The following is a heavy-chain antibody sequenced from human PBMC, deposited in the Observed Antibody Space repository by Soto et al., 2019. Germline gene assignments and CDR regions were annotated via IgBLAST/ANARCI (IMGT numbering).Heavy chain of an antibody. CDR3: ARNVGTHYYCYYMDV. Sequence: QVQLQQWGAGLLKPSETLSLTCAVYGGSFSGYYWSWIRQPPGKGLEWIGEINHSGSTNYNPSLKSRVTISVDTSKNQFSLKLSSVTAADTAVYYCARNVGTHYYCYYMDVWGKGTTVTVSS. CDR2: INHSGST. V-gene: IGHV4-34*01. D-gene: IGHD7-27*01. CDR1: GGSFSGYY. J-gene: IGHJ6*03.